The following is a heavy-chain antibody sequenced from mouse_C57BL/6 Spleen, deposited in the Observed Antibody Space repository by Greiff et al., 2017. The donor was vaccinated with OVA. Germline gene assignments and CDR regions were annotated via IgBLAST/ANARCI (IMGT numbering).Heavy chain of an antibody. Sequence: VQLQQSGAELVRPGSSVKLSCKASGYTFTSYWMHWVKQRPIQGLEWIGNIDPSDSETHYNQKFKDKATLTVDKSSSTAYMQLSSLTSEDSAVYYCARRGDGYYSWFAYWGQGTLVTVSA. CDR3: ARRGDGYYSWFAY. CDR2: IDPSDSET. V-gene: IGHV1-52*01. J-gene: IGHJ3*01. CDR1: GYTFTSYW. D-gene: IGHD2-3*01.